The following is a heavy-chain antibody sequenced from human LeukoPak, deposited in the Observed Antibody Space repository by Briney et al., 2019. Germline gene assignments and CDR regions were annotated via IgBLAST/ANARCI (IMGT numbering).Heavy chain of an antibody. CDR1: GFTFSSYA. J-gene: IGHJ4*02. CDR2: ISGSGGST. V-gene: IGHV3-23*01. CDR3: AKVKTGYYDSNDY. Sequence: PGGSLRLSCAASGFTFSSYAMSWVRQAPGKGLEWVSAISGSGGSTYYADSVKGRFTISRDNSENTLYLQMNSLSAEDTAVYYCAKVKTGYYDSNDYWGQGTLVTVSS. D-gene: IGHD3-22*01.